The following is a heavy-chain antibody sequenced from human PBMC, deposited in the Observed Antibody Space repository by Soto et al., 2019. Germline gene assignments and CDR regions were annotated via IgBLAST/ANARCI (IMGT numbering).Heavy chain of an antibody. CDR3: TKDSWFGDLLHDK. CDR2: ISSEAGVT. CDR1: GFTFSNYA. D-gene: IGHD3-10*01. Sequence: EVQLLESGGGLVQPGGSLRLSCAASGFTFSNYAMSWVRQAPGKGLEWVSTISSEAGVTHHADSVKGRFTISRDNSKNTLCLQMHSLRVEDTATYYCTKDSWFGDLLHDKWGQGTLVAVSS. J-gene: IGHJ4*02. V-gene: IGHV3-23*01.